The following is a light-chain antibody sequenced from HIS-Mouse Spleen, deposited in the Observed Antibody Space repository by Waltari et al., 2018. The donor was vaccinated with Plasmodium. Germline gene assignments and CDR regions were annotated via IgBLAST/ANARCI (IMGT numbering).Light chain of an antibody. V-gene: IGKV3-15*01. CDR3: QQYNNWSFT. CDR2: GAA. Sequence: EIVMTQSPATLSVSPGERATLSCRASQRVSSNLAWYQQKPGQATRLRSYGAATRATGIPARFSGSGSGTEFTLTISSLQSEDFAVYYCQQYNNWSFTFGPGTKVDIK. CDR1: QRVSSN. J-gene: IGKJ3*01.